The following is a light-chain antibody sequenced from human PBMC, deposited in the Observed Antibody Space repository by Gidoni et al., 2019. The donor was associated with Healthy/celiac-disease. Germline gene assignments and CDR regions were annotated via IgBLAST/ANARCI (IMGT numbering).Light chain of an antibody. CDR2: WAS. CDR1: PSFFYRSINKNY. CDR3: QQYYRTPRT. V-gene: IGKV4-1*01. Sequence: DIVMTQSPDSLAAALGARATINCNSSPSFFYRSINKNYLACYQQKPGQPPKLLIGWASTREAVVPDRFSGSGSRTDFTLTSSRLPADDAAVYSCQQYYRTPRTFGQGTKVEIK. J-gene: IGKJ1*01.